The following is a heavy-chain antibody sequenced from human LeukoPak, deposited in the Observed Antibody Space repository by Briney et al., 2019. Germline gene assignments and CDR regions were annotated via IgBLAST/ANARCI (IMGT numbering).Heavy chain of an antibody. J-gene: IGHJ4*02. V-gene: IGHV1-18*01. CDR1: GYTFTSYG. D-gene: IGHD3-3*01. CDR3: ARDLRFLEWLLSGVGFDY. CDR2: ISAYNGNT. Sequence: GASVRVSCKASGYTFTSYGISWVRQASGQGLEWMGWISAYNGNTNYAQKLQGRVTMTTDTSTSTAYMELRSLRSDDTAVYYCARDLRFLEWLLSGVGFDYWGQGTLVTVSS.